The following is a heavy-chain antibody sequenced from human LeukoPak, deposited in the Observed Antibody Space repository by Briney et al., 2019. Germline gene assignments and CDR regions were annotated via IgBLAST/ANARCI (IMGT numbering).Heavy chain of an antibody. V-gene: IGHV1-18*01. Sequence: GASVTVSFTSSVYTFTIYGISWVRQAPGQGLEWMGWISAYNGNTNYAQKLQGRVTMTTDTSTSTAYMELRSLRSDDTAVYYCARVDRSGSYYQRAPIDYWGQGTLVTVSS. CDR1: VYTFTIYG. D-gene: IGHD1-26*01. CDR3: ARVDRSGSYYQRAPIDY. J-gene: IGHJ4*02. CDR2: ISAYNGNT.